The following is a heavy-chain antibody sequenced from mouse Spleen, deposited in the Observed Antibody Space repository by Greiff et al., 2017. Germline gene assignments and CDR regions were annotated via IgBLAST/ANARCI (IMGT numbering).Heavy chain of an antibody. Sequence: VQLQQSGAELVKPGASVKLSCKASGYTFTSYWMHWVKQRPGQGLEWIGMIHPNSGSTNYNEKFKSKATLTVDKSSSTAYMQLSSLTSEDSAVYYCAQYGNYVRAMDYWGQGTSVTVSS. J-gene: IGHJ4*01. CDR1: GYTFTSYW. V-gene: IGHV1-64*01. CDR3: AQYGNYVRAMDY. CDR2: IHPNSGST. D-gene: IGHD2-10*02.